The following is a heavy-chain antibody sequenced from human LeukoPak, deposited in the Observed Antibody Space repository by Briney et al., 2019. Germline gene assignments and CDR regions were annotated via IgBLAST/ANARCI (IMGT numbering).Heavy chain of an antibody. D-gene: IGHD7-27*01. CDR1: GFTFSNAW. V-gene: IGHV3-11*04. CDR2: ISSSGSTI. Sequence: GGSLRLSCAASGFTFSNAWMSWVRQAPGKGLEWVSYISSSGSTIYYADSVKSRFTISRDNAKNSLYLQMNSLRDEDTAVYYCGGELGIPDYWGQGTLVTASS. CDR3: GGELGIPDY. J-gene: IGHJ4*02.